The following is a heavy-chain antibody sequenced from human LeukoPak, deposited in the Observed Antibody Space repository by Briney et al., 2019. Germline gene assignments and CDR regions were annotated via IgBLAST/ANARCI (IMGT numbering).Heavy chain of an antibody. CDR1: GYTFTSYD. V-gene: IGHV1-8*01. CDR2: MNPNSGNT. Sequence: ASVKVSCKASGYTFTSYDINWVRQATGQGLEWMGWMNPNSGNTGYAQKFQGRVTMTRNTSISTAYMELSSLRSEDTAVYYCARVAAAGYSFDYWGQGTLVTVSS. J-gene: IGHJ4*02. CDR3: ARVAAAGYSFDY. D-gene: IGHD6-13*01.